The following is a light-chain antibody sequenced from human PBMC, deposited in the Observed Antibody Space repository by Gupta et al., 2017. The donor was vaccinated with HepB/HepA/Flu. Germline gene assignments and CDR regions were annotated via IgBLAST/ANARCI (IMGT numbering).Light chain of an antibody. CDR3: HQRSNWPIT. V-gene: IGKV3-11*01. CDR1: QGVSSY. CDR2: DAS. J-gene: IGKJ5*01. Sequence: IVLTQYPATLSLSPGERATLSCRASQGVSSYLAWYQQKPGQAPRLLIYDASNRATGIPARFIGSGSGTYFTLTISSLEPEDFAVYYCHQRSNWPITFGQGTRLEIK.